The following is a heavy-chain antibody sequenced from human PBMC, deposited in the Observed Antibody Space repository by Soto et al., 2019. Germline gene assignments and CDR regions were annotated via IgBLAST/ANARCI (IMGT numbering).Heavy chain of an antibody. Sequence: LRLSCAASGFTFSYYYMRWIRQAPGKGLEWVSYIGPSSSYTNYADSVKGRFTISRDNAKNSLYLQMNSLRAEDTAVYYCARVVRLMLYSDYWGQGKLVTV. J-gene: IGHJ4*02. CDR1: GFTFSYYY. CDR3: ARVVRLMLYSDY. D-gene: IGHD2-8*01. CDR2: IGPSSSYT. V-gene: IGHV3-11*06.